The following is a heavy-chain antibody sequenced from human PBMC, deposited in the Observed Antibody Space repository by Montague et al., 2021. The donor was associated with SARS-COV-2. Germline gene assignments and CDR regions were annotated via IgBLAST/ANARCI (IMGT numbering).Heavy chain of an antibody. CDR1: GGSLASYY. J-gene: IGHJ6*02. Sequence: SETLSLTCSVSGGSLASYYWTWVRQPPRTGLEWIAHIHYSWSTNYNPSLKRRVTISLDTSNPLFSLEVRSVTAADTGTYYCSREPDYGFGAFIDVWGQGTMVSVSS. V-gene: IGHV4-59*13. D-gene: IGHD4-17*01. CDR2: IHYSWST. CDR3: SREPDYGFGAFIDV.